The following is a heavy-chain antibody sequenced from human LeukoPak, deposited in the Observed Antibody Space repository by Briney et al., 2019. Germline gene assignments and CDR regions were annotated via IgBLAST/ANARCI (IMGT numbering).Heavy chain of an antibody. CDR2: INHSGST. CDR1: GGSFSGYY. V-gene: IGHV4-34*01. Sequence: SETLSLTCAVYGGSFSGYYWSWIRQPPGKGLEWIGEINHSGSTNYNPSLKSRVTISVDTSKKQFSLKLSSVTAADTAVYYCARVRYDFWSGYYGPFDYWGQGTLVTVSS. J-gene: IGHJ4*02. D-gene: IGHD3-3*01. CDR3: ARVRYDFWSGYYGPFDY.